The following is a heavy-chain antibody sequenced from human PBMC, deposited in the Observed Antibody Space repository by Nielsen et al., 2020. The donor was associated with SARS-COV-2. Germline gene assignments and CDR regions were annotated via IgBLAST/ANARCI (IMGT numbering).Heavy chain of an antibody. CDR1: GFSFSSYE. V-gene: IGHV3-74*01. D-gene: IGHD3-10*01. CDR3: ARDDNPGAGGRSLDAFDL. Sequence: GGSLRLSCAASGFSFSSYEMSWVRQAPGKGLVWVSRINSDGSSTSYADSVKGRFTISRDNAKNTLYLQMDTLRVGDTAVYFCARDDNPGAGGRSLDAFDLWGQGTRVTVSS. CDR2: INSDGSST. J-gene: IGHJ3*01.